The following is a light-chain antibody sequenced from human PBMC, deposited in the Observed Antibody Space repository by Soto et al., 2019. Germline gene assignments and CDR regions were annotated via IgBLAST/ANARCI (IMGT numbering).Light chain of an antibody. Sequence: QSVLTQPPSVSEAPRQRVTISCSGSSSNIGNNDVNWYQQFPGKAPKLLIYYDDLLPSGVSDRFSGSKSGTSASLAISGLQSEDEADYYCAAWDDSLNGVVFGGGTQLTVL. CDR1: SSNIGNND. CDR3: AAWDDSLNGVV. J-gene: IGLJ2*01. CDR2: YDD. V-gene: IGLV1-36*01.